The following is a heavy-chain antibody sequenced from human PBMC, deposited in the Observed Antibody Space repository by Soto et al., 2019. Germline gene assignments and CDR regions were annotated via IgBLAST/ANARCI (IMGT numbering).Heavy chain of an antibody. CDR3: ARESRDSSSAAYTFDY. Sequence: SETLSLTCTVSGGSISSYYWSWIRQPPGKGLEWIGYIYYSGSTNYNPSLKSRVTISVDTSKNQLSLKLSSVTAADTAVYYCARESRDSSSAAYTFDYWGQGTLVTVSS. V-gene: IGHV4-59*01. CDR1: GGSISSYY. CDR2: IYYSGST. J-gene: IGHJ4*02. D-gene: IGHD6-6*01.